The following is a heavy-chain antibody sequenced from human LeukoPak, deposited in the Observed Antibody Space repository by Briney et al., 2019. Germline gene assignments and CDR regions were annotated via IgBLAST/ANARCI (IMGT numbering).Heavy chain of an antibody. CDR3: ARGWAGNY. D-gene: IGHD6-19*01. CDR1: TFTFSDYA. Sequence: PGGSLRLSCAASTFTFSDYAIHWVRQAPGEGLEWVSYIGSSGTLMYYADSVKGRFTISRDNAKNSLYLQMNSLRAEDTAVYYCARGWAGNYWGQGTLVTVSS. V-gene: IGHV3-48*03. CDR2: IGSSGTLM. J-gene: IGHJ4*02.